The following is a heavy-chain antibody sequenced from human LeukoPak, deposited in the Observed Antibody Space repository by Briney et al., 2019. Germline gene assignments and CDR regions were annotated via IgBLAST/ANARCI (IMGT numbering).Heavy chain of an antibody. CDR1: GFTFSSYW. J-gene: IGHJ4*02. V-gene: IGHV3-7*01. Sequence: GGSLRLSCAASGFTFSSYWMSWVRQAPGKGLEWVANIKQDGSEKYYVDSVKGRFTISRDNAKNSLYLQMNSLRAEDTAVYYCARWDIRGTAHQLDYWGQGTLVSVSS. D-gene: IGHD2-15*01. CDR3: ARWDIRGTAHQLDY. CDR2: IKQDGSEK.